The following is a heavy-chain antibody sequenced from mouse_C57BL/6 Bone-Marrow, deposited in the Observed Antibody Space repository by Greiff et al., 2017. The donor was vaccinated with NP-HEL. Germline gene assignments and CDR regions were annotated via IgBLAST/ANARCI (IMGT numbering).Heavy chain of an antibody. J-gene: IGHJ2*01. CDR1: GFTFSSYA. Sequence: EVQLQESGGGLVKPGGSLKLSCAASGFTFSSYAMSWVRQTPEKRLEWVATISDGGSYTYYPDNVKGRFTISRDNAKNNLYLQMSHLKSEDTAMYYCARGGYYGSSDYFDYWGQGTTLTVSS. CDR2: ISDGGSYT. D-gene: IGHD1-1*01. CDR3: ARGGYYGSSDYFDY. V-gene: IGHV5-4*01.